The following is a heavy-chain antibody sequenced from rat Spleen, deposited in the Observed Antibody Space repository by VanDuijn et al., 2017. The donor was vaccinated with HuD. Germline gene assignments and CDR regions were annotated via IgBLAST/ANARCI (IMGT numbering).Heavy chain of an antibody. J-gene: IGHJ2*01. CDR2: IVYDGSRT. V-gene: IGHV5S10*01. CDR1: GFAFSSYG. Sequence: EVQLVESGGGLVQPGRSLKLSCAASGFAFSSYGMNWVRQAPKEGLEWVATIVYDGSRTYFRDSVKGRFTLSRDNTESTLYLQMDSLRSEDTATYYCATQSIIRVPLFDYWGQGVMVTVSS. CDR3: ATQSIIRVPLFDY. D-gene: IGHD4-3*01.